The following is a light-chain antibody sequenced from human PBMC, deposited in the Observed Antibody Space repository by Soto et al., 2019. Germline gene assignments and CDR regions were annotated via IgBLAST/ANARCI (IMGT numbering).Light chain of an antibody. CDR1: QSVGGN. J-gene: IGKJ2*01. CDR3: QQCYSPPRT. V-gene: IGKV1-39*01. CDR2: DAP. Sequence: DIQMTQSPSSLSASVGDRVTITCRASQSVGGNLNWYHQKPGKDPKLLVYDAPSLHGEAPSSFIGRGSRTDFTLTISCLQPEDFPTYYCQQCYSPPRTFGQGTKLEIK.